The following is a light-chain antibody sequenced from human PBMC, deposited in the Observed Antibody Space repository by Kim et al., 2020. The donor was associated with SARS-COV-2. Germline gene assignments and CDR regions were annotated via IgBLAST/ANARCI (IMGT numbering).Light chain of an antibody. Sequence: SYELTQPPSVSVSPGRTASVTCSGDKLGDKYASWYQQRPGQFPVLVIYQDNKRPSGIPDRFSGSNSGNTATLTITETQAVDEADYYCQAWDSGFAVFGGG. V-gene: IGLV3-1*01. J-gene: IGLJ3*02. CDR1: KLGDKY. CDR2: QDN. CDR3: QAWDSGFAV.